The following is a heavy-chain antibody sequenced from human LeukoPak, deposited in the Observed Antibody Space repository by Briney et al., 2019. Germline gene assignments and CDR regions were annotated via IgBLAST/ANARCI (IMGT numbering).Heavy chain of an antibody. CDR3: AKGSAGYGYGD. J-gene: IGHJ4*02. D-gene: IGHD5-18*01. CDR1: GFTFSSYG. V-gene: IGHV3-30*18. CDR2: MSYDGSNK. Sequence: PGRSLRLSCAASGFTFSSYGMHWVRQAPGKGLEWVAVMSYDGSNKYYADSVKGRFTISRDNSKNTLYLQMNSLRAEDTAVYYCAKGSAGYGYGDWGQGTLVTVSS.